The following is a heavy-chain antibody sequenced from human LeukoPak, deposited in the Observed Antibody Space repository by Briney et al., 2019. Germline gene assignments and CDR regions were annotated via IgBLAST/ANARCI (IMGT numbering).Heavy chain of an antibody. CDR1: GGSISSSNW. CDR2: IYHSGST. V-gene: IGHV4-4*02. CDR3: ARRTWGAADYFDY. J-gene: IGHJ4*02. D-gene: IGHD6-13*01. Sequence: SGTLSLTCAVSGGSISSSNWWSWVRQPPGKGLEWIGEIYHSGSTNYNPSLKSRVTISVDKSKNQFSLKLSSVTAADTAVYYCARRTWGAADYFDYWGQGTLVTVSS.